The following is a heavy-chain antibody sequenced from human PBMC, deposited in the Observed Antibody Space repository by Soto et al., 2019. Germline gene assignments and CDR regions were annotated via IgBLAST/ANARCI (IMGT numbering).Heavy chain of an antibody. D-gene: IGHD4-17*01. CDR1: GGTFSSYA. Sequence: ASVKVSCKASGGTFSSYAISWVRQAPGQGLEWMGGIIPIFGTANYAQKFQGRVTITADESTSTAYMELSSLRSEDTAVYYCARDDYGDYLGEGYYYGMDVWGQGTTVTVSS. J-gene: IGHJ6*02. V-gene: IGHV1-69*13. CDR3: ARDDYGDYLGEGYYYGMDV. CDR2: IIPIFGTA.